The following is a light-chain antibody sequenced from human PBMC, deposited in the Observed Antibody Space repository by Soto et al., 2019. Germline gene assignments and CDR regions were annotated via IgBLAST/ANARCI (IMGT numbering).Light chain of an antibody. J-gene: IGLJ2*01. CDR2: DDG. CDR3: QVWDSSSDLVI. V-gene: IGLV3-21*02. CDR1: NIGSKS. Sequence: SYELTQPPSVSVAPGQTARITCGGNNIGSKSVHWYQQKPGQAPVLVVYDDGDRPSGIPERFSGSNSGNTATLTISRVEAGDEADYYCQVWDSSSDLVIFGGGTQLTVL.